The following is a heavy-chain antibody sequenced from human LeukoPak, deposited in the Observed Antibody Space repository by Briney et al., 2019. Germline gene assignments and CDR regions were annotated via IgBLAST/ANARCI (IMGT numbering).Heavy chain of an antibody. CDR2: ISYDGSNK. J-gene: IGHJ3*02. V-gene: IGHV3-30-3*01. CDR3: ARDRVPYYYDSSGYGGGAFDI. CDR1: GFTFSSYA. D-gene: IGHD3-22*01. Sequence: PGRSLRLSCAASGFTFSSYAMHWVRQAPGKGLEWVAVISYDGSNKYYADSVKGRFTISRDNSKNTLYLQMNSLRAEDTAVYYCARDRVPYYYDSSGYGGGAFDIWGQGTMVTVSS.